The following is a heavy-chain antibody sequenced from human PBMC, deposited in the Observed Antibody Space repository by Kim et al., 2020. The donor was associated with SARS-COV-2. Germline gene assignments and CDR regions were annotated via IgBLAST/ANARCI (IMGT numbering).Heavy chain of an antibody. CDR2: ISTGGGST. Sequence: GGSLRLSCAASGFTFSNYAMSWVRQAPAKGLEWVSSISTGGGSTYYADSVKGRFTISRDNSKNTLYLQMNSLRAEDTAIYYCAKGITTVNYFDYWGQGTLVTVSS. D-gene: IGHD4-17*01. CDR1: GFTFSNYA. V-gene: IGHV3-23*01. CDR3: AKGITTVNYFDY. J-gene: IGHJ4*02.